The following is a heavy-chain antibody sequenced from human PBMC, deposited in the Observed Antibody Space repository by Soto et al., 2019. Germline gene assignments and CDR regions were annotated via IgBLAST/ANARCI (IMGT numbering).Heavy chain of an antibody. CDR1: GVSISSYY. CDR3: ARIYYDSVFDY. V-gene: IGHV4-59*05. J-gene: IGHJ4*02. D-gene: IGHD3-22*01. CDR2: IYYSGST. Sequence: SETLSLTCTVSGVSISSYYWSWIRQPPGKGLEWIGSIYYSGSTYYNPSLKSRVTISVDTSKNQFSLKLSSVTAADTAVYYCARIYYDSVFDYWGQGTLVTVSS.